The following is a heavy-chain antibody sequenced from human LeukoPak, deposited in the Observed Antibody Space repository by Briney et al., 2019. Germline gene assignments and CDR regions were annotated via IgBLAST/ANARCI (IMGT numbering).Heavy chain of an antibody. D-gene: IGHD2-15*01. CDR3: AKVLSGPHCSGGSCYTRRAFDI. V-gene: IGHV3-23*01. Sequence: PGGSLRLSCAASGFTFSSYAMSWVRPAPGKGLEWVSAISGSGGSTYYADSVKGRFTISRDNSKNTLYLQMNSLRAEDTAVYYCAKVLSGPHCSGGSCYTRRAFDIWGQGTMVTVSS. CDR2: ISGSGGST. CDR1: GFTFSSYA. J-gene: IGHJ3*02.